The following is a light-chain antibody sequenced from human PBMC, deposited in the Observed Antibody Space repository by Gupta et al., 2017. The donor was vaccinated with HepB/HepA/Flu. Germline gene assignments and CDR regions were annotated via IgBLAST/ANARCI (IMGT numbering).Light chain of an antibody. Sequence: EIVMTQAPATLSVFPGERASPTCRASQSVSSDLDWYQQKPGQSPRLLLYGPSSSAPGLPARCSGSRTVTNFTLTIRSLQSEDFAVYYFQKKNNWPFTFGRGTKVEIK. CDR2: GPS. CDR1: QSVSSD. J-gene: IGKJ2*01. V-gene: IGKV3-15*01. CDR3: QKKNNWPFT.